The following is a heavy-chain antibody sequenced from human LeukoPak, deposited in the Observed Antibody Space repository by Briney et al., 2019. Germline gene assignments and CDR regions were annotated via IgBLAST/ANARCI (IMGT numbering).Heavy chain of an antibody. V-gene: IGHV3-21*01. Sequence: GGSLRLSCAASGFTFSSYWMHWVRQAPGKGLEWVSSISSSGNYIYYADSVKGRFTISRDNARNSLYLQMNSLRAEDTAVYYCARGGRGTIIMIVVAALDYWGQGTLVTVSS. CDR1: GFTFSSYW. CDR3: ARGGRGTIIMIVVAALDY. J-gene: IGHJ4*02. D-gene: IGHD3-22*01. CDR2: ISSSGNYI.